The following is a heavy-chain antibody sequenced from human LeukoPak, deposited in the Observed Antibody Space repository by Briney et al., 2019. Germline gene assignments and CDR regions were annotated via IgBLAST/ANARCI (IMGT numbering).Heavy chain of an antibody. CDR1: GGSISSGGYY. V-gene: IGHV4-31*03. Sequence: SETLSLTCTVSGGSISSGGYYWGWIRQHPGKGLEWIGYIYYSGSTYYNPSLKSRVTISVDTSKNQFSLKLSSVTAADTAVYCCARAKSSSSLNWFDPWGQGTLVTVSS. J-gene: IGHJ5*02. D-gene: IGHD6-6*01. CDR3: ARAKSSSSLNWFDP. CDR2: IYYSGST.